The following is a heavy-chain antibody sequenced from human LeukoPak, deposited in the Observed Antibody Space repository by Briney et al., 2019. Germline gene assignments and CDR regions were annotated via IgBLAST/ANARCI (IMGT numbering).Heavy chain of an antibody. D-gene: IGHD5-12*01. CDR1: GFSFSNYG. V-gene: IGHV3-30*19. J-gene: IGHJ6*03. CDR3: ARDGDYSGFPKPYYYFYMDV. CDR2: IRFDGVNK. Sequence: GGSLRLSCAASGFSFSNYGMHWVRQASGKGLEWVAVIRFDGVNKYYADSVKGRFTISRDISKHTVDLQMDSLRSEDTAVYYCARDGDYSGFPKPYYYFYMDVWGKGTTVTISS.